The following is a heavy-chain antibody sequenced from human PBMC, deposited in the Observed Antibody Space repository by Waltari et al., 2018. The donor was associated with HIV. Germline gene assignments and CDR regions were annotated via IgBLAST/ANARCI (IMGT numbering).Heavy chain of an antibody. CDR1: GGIFSSYS. D-gene: IGHD4-17*01. V-gene: IGHV1-69*01. CDR2: IIPIADTP. J-gene: IGHJ5*02. Sequence: QVQLVQSGAEVKKPGSSVKVSCKASGGIFSSYSINWVRQAPGQGLEWMGGIIPIADTPNYAQKVQGRLTITADESTSTTYMELSSLRSEDTAVYYCASCRRLRGDYVGWFDPWGQGTLVTVSS. CDR3: ASCRRLRGDYVGWFDP.